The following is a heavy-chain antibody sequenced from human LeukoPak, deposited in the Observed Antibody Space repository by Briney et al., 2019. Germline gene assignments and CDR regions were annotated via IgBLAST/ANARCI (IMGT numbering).Heavy chain of an antibody. Sequence: PSETLSLTCTVSGGSISSGSYYWSWIRQPAGKGLEWIGRIYTSGSTNYNPSLKSRVTISVDTSKNQFSLKLSSVTAADTAVYYCARGAAAARGYFDYWGQGTLVTVSS. CDR2: IYTSGST. CDR3: ARGAAAARGYFDY. D-gene: IGHD6-13*01. V-gene: IGHV4-61*02. CDR1: GGSISSGSYY. J-gene: IGHJ4*02.